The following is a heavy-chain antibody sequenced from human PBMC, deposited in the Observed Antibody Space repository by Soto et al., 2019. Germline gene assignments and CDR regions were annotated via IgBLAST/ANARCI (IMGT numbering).Heavy chain of an antibody. D-gene: IGHD4-17*01. V-gene: IGHV4-61*01. Sequence: SETLSLTCTVSGGSVSSGSYYWSWIRQPPGKGLEWIGYIYYSGSTNYNPSLKSRVTISVDTSKNQFSLKLSSVTAADTAVYYCARDHLDDYGDYDWFDPWGQGTLVTVSP. CDR2: IYYSGST. CDR3: ARDHLDDYGDYDWFDP. J-gene: IGHJ5*02. CDR1: GGSVSSGSYY.